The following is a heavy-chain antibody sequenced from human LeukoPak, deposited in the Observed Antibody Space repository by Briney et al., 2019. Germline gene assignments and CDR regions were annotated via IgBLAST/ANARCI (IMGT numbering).Heavy chain of an antibody. CDR2: IYSGGST. Sequence: GGSLRLSCAASGFTFSNYAMTWVRQAPGKGLEWVSVIYSGGSTYYADSVKGRFTISRDNAKNTLYLQMNSLRAEDTAVYYCARDGYNFYFDYWGQGTLVTVSS. D-gene: IGHD5-24*01. J-gene: IGHJ4*02. V-gene: IGHV3-66*01. CDR3: ARDGYNFYFDY. CDR1: GFTFSNYA.